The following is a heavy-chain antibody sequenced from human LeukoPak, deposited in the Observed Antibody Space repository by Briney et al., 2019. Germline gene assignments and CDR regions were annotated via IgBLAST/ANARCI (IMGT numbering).Heavy chain of an antibody. J-gene: IGHJ5*02. CDR2: ISGGGTTM. CDR3: AREGNDYGDYVNWFDP. Sequence: GGSLRLSCPASGFPFSDYSMSWVRQAPGKGLEWVSYISGGGTTMFYADSVKGRFTISRDNAKNSLYLQMNSLRAEDTAVYYCAREGNDYGDYVNWFDPWGQGTLVTVSS. CDR1: GFPFSDYS. D-gene: IGHD4-17*01. V-gene: IGHV3-11*04.